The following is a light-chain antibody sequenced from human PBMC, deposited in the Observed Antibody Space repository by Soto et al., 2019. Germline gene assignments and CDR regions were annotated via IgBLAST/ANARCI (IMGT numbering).Light chain of an antibody. CDR1: QSVSSN. J-gene: IGKJ1*01. CDR3: EQYNIWPRT. Sequence: EIVMTQSPATLSVSPGERATLSCRASQSVSSNLAWYQQKPGQAPRLLIYGASTRATGIPARFSGSGSGTEFTLTISSLQSEDIAVYYCEQYNIWPRTFGQGPKV. CDR2: GAS. V-gene: IGKV3-15*01.